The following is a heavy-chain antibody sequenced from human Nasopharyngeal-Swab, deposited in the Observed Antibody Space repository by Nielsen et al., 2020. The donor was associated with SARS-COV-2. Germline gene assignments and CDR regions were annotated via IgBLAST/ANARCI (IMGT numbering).Heavy chain of an antibody. CDR3: ARKYCNGDCYFDY. CDR2: IYHSGNT. J-gene: IGHJ4*02. Sequence: SETLSLTCAVSGGSISSGFYSWSWIRQPPGKGLEWIGYIYHSGNTYYNPSLKSRVTISVDRSKNQFSLRLNSVTAADTAVYYCARKYCNGDCYFDYWGQGTLVTVSS. D-gene: IGHD2-21*02. CDR1: GGSISSGFYS. V-gene: IGHV4-30-2*01.